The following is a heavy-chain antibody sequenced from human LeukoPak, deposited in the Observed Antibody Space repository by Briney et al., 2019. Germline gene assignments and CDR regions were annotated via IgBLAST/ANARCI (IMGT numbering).Heavy chain of an antibody. Sequence: ASVKVSCKASGYSFTSYDINWVRQAAGQGLEWMGWINPNSGHAGLARKLQGRVTVTRDISIDTAYMEVDTLKSEDTAVYYCARGGFDVWGNYRPDYWGQGTPVTVSP. J-gene: IGHJ4*02. D-gene: IGHD3-16*02. CDR3: ARGGFDVWGNYRPDY. CDR1: GYSFTSYD. V-gene: IGHV1-8*01. CDR2: INPNSGHA.